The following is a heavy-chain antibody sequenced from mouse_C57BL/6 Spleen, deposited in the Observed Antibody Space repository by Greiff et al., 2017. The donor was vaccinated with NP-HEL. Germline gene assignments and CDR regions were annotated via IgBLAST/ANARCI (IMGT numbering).Heavy chain of an antibody. J-gene: IGHJ4*01. CDR1: GYTFTSYG. V-gene: IGHV1-81*01. CDR2: IYPRSGNT. Sequence: QVQLQQSGAELARPGASVKLSCKASGYTFTSYGISWVKQRTGQGLEWIGEIYPRSGNTYYNEKFKGKATLTADKSSSTAYMELRSLTSEDSAVYFCGLYCNSYAMDYWGQGTSVTVSS. CDR3: GLYCNSYAMDY. D-gene: IGHD2-1*01.